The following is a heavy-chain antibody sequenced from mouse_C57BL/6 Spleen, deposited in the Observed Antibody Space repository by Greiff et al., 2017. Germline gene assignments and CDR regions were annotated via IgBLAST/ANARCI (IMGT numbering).Heavy chain of an antibody. CDR3: ARGGYYGSSSLWYFDV. D-gene: IGHD1-1*01. V-gene: IGHV5-4*03. J-gene: IGHJ1*03. CDR2: ISDGGSYT. Sequence: EVNVVESGGGLVKPGGSLKLSCAASGFTFSSYAMSWVRQTPEKRLEWVATISDGGSYTYYPDNVKGRFTITRDNAKNNLYLQLSHRKSEDTAVYYCARGGYYGSSSLWYFDVWGTGTTVTVSS. CDR1: GFTFSSYA.